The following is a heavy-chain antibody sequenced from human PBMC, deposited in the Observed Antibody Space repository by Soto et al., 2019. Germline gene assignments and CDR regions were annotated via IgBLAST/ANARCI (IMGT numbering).Heavy chain of an antibody. CDR1: GYTLIYFF. Sequence: GASVKVPCTESGYTLIYFFIHWVRQAPEQGLEWVGIINPSGGATTYPQKFQGRVTMTRETCTSTVYMDVSSLRCDDTAVYYCARSHCSCGSGYLGAFYICGQGTVVNVS. CDR3: ARSHCSCGSGYLGAFYI. V-gene: IGHV1-46*01. D-gene: IGHD2-15*01. CDR2: INPSGGAT. J-gene: IGHJ3*02.